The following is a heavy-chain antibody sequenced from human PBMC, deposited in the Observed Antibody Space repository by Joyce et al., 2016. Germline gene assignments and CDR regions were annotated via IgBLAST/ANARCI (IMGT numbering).Heavy chain of an antibody. J-gene: IGHJ6*03. Sequence: QVQLVESGGGVAKPGGSLRLSCVASGFASFTDYYMSWIRQAPGKGLELVAYFGSSKSPIYYADSVKGRFTVARDNSKNSLFLHMYNLRVEDSAVYYCARDRVQWSFGAVSNHFYMDVWGKGTAVAVAS. V-gene: IGHV3-11*04. CDR3: ARDRVQWSFGAVSNHFYMDV. CDR2: FGSSKSPI. CDR1: GFASFTDYY. D-gene: IGHD3-16*01.